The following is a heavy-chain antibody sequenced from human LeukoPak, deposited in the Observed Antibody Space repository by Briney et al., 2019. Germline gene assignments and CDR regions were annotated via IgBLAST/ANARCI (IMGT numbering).Heavy chain of an antibody. V-gene: IGHV3-30*04. CDR2: ISYDGSNK. CDR3: ARSYYDILTGYYPLDY. CDR1: GFTFSSYA. D-gene: IGHD3-9*01. J-gene: IGHJ4*02. Sequence: PGGSLRLSCAASGFTFSSYAMHWVRQAPGKGLEWVAGISYDGSNKYYADSVKGRFTISRDNSKNTLYLQMNSLRAEDTAVYSCARSYYDILTGYYPLDYWGQGTVVTVSS.